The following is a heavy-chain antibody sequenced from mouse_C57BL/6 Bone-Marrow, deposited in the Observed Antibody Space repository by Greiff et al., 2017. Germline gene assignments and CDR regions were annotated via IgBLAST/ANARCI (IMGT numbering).Heavy chain of an antibody. CDR1: GFSLTSYA. J-gene: IGHJ4*01. V-gene: IGHV2-9-1*01. D-gene: IGHD2-1*01. CDR2: IWTGGGT. Sequence: VHLVESGPGLVAPSQSLSITCTVSGFSLTSYAISWVRQPPGKGLEWLGVIWTGGGTNYNSALKSRLNISKDNSKSQVFLKMNSLQTDDTARYYCARNLYYGNYFYAMDYWGQGTSVTVSS. CDR3: ARNLYYGNYFYAMDY.